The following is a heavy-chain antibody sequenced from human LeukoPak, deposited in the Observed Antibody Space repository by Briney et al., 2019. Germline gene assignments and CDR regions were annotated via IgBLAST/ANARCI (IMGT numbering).Heavy chain of an antibody. Sequence: PGGSLRLSCAASGFTFGAYTINWVRQVPGKGLEWVSCIFSRSESILYADSVKGRFTISRDNAKNSLYLQMDSLRVEDTAVYYCARDFFHSSDSRPFDYWGQGTLVTVSS. V-gene: IGHV3-21*01. CDR3: ARDFFHSSDSRPFDY. D-gene: IGHD3-22*01. J-gene: IGHJ4*02. CDR1: GFTFGAYT. CDR2: IFSRSESI.